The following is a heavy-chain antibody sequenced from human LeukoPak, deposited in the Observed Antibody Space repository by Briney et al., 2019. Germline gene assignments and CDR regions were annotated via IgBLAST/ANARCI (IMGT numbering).Heavy chain of an antibody. CDR2: IYPGDSDT. V-gene: IGHV5-51*01. D-gene: IGHD4-17*01. CDR3: ARRYGRPFDY. J-gene: IGHJ4*02. Sequence: GESLKISCKGSGYLFNSYWIAWVRPMPGKGLEWMGIIYPGDSDTRYSPSFQGQVTMSADKSTSTAYLQWSSLKASDTAMYYCARRYGRPFDYWGQGTLVTVSS. CDR1: GYLFNSYW.